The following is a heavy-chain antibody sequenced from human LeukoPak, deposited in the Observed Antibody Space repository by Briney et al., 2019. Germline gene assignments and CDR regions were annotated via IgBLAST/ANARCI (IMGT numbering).Heavy chain of an antibody. V-gene: IGHV3-74*01. J-gene: IGHJ4*02. Sequence: GGSLRLSCAASGFTFGTYWMHWVRQAPGEGLVWLSRINTDGSTTYYADSVKGRFTFSRDNAKNTLYLQMNSLRAEDTAVYYCTRGRIGGYLDYGGQGTLVAVSS. CDR3: TRGRIGGYLDY. D-gene: IGHD4-23*01. CDR2: INTDGSTT. CDR1: GFTFGTYW.